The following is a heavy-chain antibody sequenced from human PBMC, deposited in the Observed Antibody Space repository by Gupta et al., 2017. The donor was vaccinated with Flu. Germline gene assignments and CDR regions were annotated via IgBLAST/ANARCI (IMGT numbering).Heavy chain of an antibody. CDR1: GFTFSDYY. CDR2: ISRGSSYT. Sequence: QVHLVESGGGLVKPGGSLRLSCTASGFTFSDYYMSWILQAPGKGLEWVAYISRGSSYTNYGDSVEGRFTISRDNAQNSLLLQMNSLRVEDTAIYYCASEGPSGGYWGQGTLVTVST. CDR3: ASEGPSGGY. J-gene: IGHJ4*02. V-gene: IGHV3-11*05. D-gene: IGHD1-26*01.